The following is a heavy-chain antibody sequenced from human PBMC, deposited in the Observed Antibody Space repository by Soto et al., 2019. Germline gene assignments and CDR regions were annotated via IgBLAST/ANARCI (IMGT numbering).Heavy chain of an antibody. V-gene: IGHV4-31*03. CDR1: RDAMATGSHY. Sequence: SETQSHTCTLSRDAMATGSHYYNWIRQVPGKGLEQIGYVYYSGATHYTPSLRARATISRDTSKNQFSLRLISVTAADTALYYCARDKDLQPTVWGFWGQGIQVTVSS. CDR2: VYYSGAT. D-gene: IGHD3-16*01. CDR3: ARDKDLQPTVWGF. J-gene: IGHJ4*02.